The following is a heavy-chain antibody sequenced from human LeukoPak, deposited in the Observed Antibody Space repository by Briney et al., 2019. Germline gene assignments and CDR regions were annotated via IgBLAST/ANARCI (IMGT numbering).Heavy chain of an antibody. J-gene: IGHJ4*02. Sequence: SETLSLTCTVSGGSISSGSYYWGWIRQPPGKGLEWIGYIYYSGSTNYNPSLKSRVTISVDTSKNQFSLKLSSVTAADTAVYYCARTPLYSSGWYFDYWGQGTLVTVSS. D-gene: IGHD6-19*01. CDR2: IYYSGST. CDR3: ARTPLYSSGWYFDY. V-gene: IGHV4-61*05. CDR1: GGSISSGSYY.